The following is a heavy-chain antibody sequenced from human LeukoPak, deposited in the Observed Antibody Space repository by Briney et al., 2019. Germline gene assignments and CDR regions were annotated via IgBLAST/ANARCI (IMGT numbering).Heavy chain of an antibody. J-gene: IGHJ5*02. CDR2: ISAYNGNT. CDR1: GYTFTSYD. V-gene: IGHV1-18*01. CDR3: ARCSGGSCYSWFDP. Sequence: ASVKVSCKASGYTFTSYDISWVRQAPGQGLEWMGWISAYNGNTNYAQKLQGRVTMTTDTSTGTACMELRSLRSDDTAVYYCARCSGGSCYSWFDPWGQGTLVTVSS. D-gene: IGHD2-15*01.